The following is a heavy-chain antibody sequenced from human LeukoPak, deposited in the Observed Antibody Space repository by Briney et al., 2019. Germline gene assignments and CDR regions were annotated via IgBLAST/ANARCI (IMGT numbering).Heavy chain of an antibody. CDR2: INHSGST. Sequence: SETLSLTCAVYGGSFSGYYWSWIRQPPGKGLEWIGEINHSGSTNYNPSLKSRVTMSVDTSKNQFSLKLSSVTAADTAVYYCARTSTYYYDSSGYLPADAVVYWGQGTLVTVSS. V-gene: IGHV4-34*01. CDR1: GGSFSGYY. D-gene: IGHD3-22*01. CDR3: ARTSTYYYDSSGYLPADAVVY. J-gene: IGHJ4*02.